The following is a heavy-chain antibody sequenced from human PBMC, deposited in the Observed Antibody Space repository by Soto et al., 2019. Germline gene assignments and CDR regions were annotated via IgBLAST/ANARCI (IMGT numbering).Heavy chain of an antibody. CDR1: GFSFSSYA. D-gene: IGHD5-12*01. CDR3: AKSSIEYSASLDN. V-gene: IGHV3-23*01. Sequence: EVQLLESGGGLVQPGGSLRLSCAASGFSFSSYAMVWVRQAPGKGLEWVSVISARGGSLYFADSVKGRFTISRDNSKNVLSPEMNSLRAEDTATYFCAKSSIEYSASLDNWGQGTLVVVSS. J-gene: IGHJ4*02. CDR2: ISARGGSL.